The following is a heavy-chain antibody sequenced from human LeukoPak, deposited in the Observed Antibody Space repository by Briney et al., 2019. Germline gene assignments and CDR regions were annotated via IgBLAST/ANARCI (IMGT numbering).Heavy chain of an antibody. CDR2: IIPIFGTA. CDR3: ARKEEYCSGGSCYFYYYGMDV. CDR1: GGTFSSYA. Sequence: SVKVSYKASGGTFSSYAISWVRQAPGQGLEWMGGIIPIFGTANYAQKFQGRVTITADESTSTAYMELSSLRSEDTAVYYCARKEEYCSGGSCYFYYYGMDVWGQGTTVTVSS. J-gene: IGHJ6*02. D-gene: IGHD2-15*01. V-gene: IGHV1-69*01.